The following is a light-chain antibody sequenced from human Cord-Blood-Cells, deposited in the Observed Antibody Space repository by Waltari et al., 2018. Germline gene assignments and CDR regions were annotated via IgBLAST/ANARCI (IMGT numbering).Light chain of an antibody. V-gene: IGLV2-14*01. CDR2: DVS. Sequence: QSALTQPASVSGSPGQSITISCTGTSSDVGGYNYVSWYQQHPGKAPKLMIYDVSKRPSGVSNRFSGCKSGNTASLTIAGIQAEDEADYYCSSYTSSSTWVFGGGTKLTVL. J-gene: IGLJ3*02. CDR1: SSDVGGYNY. CDR3: SSYTSSSTWV.